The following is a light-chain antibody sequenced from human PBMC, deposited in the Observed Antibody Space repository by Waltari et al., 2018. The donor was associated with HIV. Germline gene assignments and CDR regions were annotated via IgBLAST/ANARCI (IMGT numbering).Light chain of an antibody. Sequence: QSALTQPPSASGSPGQSVSISCTGASSDVGAFKYVSWYQQHPGKATKLLIYDVTKRPSGVPDRFSCSKSGNTASLTVSGLQAEDEAHYYCSSYAGSSMSYAFGTGTKVTVL. J-gene: IGLJ1*01. CDR3: SSYAGSSMSYA. CDR1: SSDVGAFKY. V-gene: IGLV2-8*01. CDR2: DVT.